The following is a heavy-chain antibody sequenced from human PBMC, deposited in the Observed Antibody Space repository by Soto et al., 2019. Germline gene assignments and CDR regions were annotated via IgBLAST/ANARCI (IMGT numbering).Heavy chain of an antibody. Sequence: VASVKVSCKASGGTFSSYAIRWVGQASGCGLEWMGGIIPIFGTANYAQKFQGRVTITADKSTRTAYMELSSLRSEDTAVYYCAREDSSGLHGMYVWGQGTMVTVSS. D-gene: IGHD6-19*01. J-gene: IGHJ6*02. CDR2: IIPIFGTA. V-gene: IGHV1-69*06. CDR1: GGTFSSYA. CDR3: AREDSSGLHGMYV.